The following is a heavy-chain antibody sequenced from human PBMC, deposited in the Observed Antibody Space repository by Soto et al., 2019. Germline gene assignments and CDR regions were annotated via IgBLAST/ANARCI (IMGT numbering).Heavy chain of an antibody. CDR2: ISKDGSDK. J-gene: IGHJ4*02. V-gene: IGHV3-30*18. CDR3: AKGIAGGGNKVSLFDY. CDR1: GFTFSSYA. D-gene: IGHD6-13*01. Sequence: QVQLVESGGGVVQPGRSLRLSCAASGFTFSSYAMHWARQAPGKGLEWVAVISKDGSDKYYGDSVKGRFTISRDNSKNSLYLQMTSLRVDDTAVYYCAKGIAGGGNKVSLFDYWGQGTLVTVSS.